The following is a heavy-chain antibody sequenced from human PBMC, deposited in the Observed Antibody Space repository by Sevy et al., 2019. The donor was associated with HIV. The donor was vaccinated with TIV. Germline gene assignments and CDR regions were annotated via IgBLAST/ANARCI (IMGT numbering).Heavy chain of an antibody. CDR3: AKGPDYGDYVGWIDP. Sequence: GGSLRLSCVASRFTFSSSAMSWVRQAPGKGLEWVSTISGSGDSTYFADSVKGRFTISRDNSKNTLYLQMDSLRAEGTAVYYCAKGPDYGDYVGWIDPWGQGTLVTVSS. D-gene: IGHD4-17*01. J-gene: IGHJ5*02. V-gene: IGHV3-23*01. CDR1: RFTFSSSA. CDR2: ISGSGDST.